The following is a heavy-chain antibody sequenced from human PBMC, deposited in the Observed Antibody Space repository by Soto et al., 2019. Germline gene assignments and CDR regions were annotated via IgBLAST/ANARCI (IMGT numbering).Heavy chain of an antibody. D-gene: IGHD1-26*01. CDR2: ISSSSSTI. Sequence: GGSLRLSCAASGFTFSSYSMNWVRQAPGKGLEWVSYISSSSSTIYYADSVKGRFTISRDNAKNSLYLQMNSLRAEDTAVYYCARFEVGATFDYWGQGTLVTVSS. CDR1: GFTFSSYS. J-gene: IGHJ4*02. V-gene: IGHV3-48*01. CDR3: ARFEVGATFDY.